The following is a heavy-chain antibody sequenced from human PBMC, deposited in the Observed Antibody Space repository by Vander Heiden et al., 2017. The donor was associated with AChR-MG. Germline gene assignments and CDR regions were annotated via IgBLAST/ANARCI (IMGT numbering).Heavy chain of an antibody. V-gene: IGHV3-23*01. CDR2: ISGSGGST. J-gene: IGHJ5*02. D-gene: IGHD4-17*01. CDR1: GFTFSSYA. Sequence: EVQLLESGGGLVQPGGSLRLSCAASGFTFSSYALSWVRQAPGKGVEWVSAISGSGGSTYYADSVKGRFTISRDNSKNTLYLQMNSLRAEDTAVYYCAKDGDVTTGLWFDPWGQGTLVTVSS. CDR3: AKDGDVTTGLWFDP.